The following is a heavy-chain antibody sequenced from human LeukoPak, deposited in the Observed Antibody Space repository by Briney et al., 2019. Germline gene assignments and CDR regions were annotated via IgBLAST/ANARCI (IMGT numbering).Heavy chain of an antibody. Sequence: GESLKISCKGSGYSFTSYWIGWVRQMPGKGLEWMGIIYPGDSDTRYSPSFQGQVTISADKSISTAYLQWSSLKASDTAMYYCARLPRVGFGEFPHFDYWGQGTLVTVSS. CDR2: IYPGDSDT. J-gene: IGHJ4*02. D-gene: IGHD3-10*01. CDR1: GYSFTSYW. V-gene: IGHV5-51*01. CDR3: ARLPRVGFGEFPHFDY.